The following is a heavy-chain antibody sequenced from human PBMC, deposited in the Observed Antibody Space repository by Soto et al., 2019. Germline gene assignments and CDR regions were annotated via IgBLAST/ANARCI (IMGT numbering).Heavy chain of an antibody. D-gene: IGHD6-13*01. V-gene: IGHV1-69*13. CDR3: VWAQQLVKTDYYYYMDV. J-gene: IGHJ6*03. Sequence: GASVKVSCKASGGTFSSYAISWVRQAPGQGLEWMGGIIPIFGTANYAQKFQGRVTITADESTSTAYMELSSLRSEDTAVYYCVWAQQLVKTDYYYYMDVWGKGTTVTVSS. CDR1: GGTFSSYA. CDR2: IIPIFGTA.